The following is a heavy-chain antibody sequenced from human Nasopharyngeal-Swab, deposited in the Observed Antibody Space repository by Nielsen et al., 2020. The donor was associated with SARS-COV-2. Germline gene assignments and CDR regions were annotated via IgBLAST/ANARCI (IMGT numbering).Heavy chain of an antibody. CDR2: SYLSGRT. Sequence: SETLSLTCAVSGGSISSSNWWSWVRQPPGKGLEWIGESYLSGRTNYNPSLKSRVTISVDKSKNQFSLKLSSVTAADTAVYYCARTRDYGGNSDFDYWGLGTLVTVSS. J-gene: IGHJ4*02. CDR1: GGSISSSNW. CDR3: ARTRDYGGNSDFDY. V-gene: IGHV4-4*02. D-gene: IGHD4-23*01.